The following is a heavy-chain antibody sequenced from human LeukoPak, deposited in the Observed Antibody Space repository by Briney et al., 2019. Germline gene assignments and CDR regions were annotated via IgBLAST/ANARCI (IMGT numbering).Heavy chain of an antibody. CDR2: IRSKASSYTT. J-gene: IGHJ4*02. D-gene: IGHD2-15*01. Sequence: GGSLRLSCAASGFTFSGSAMHWVRQASGKGLEWVGRIRSKASSYTTAYAASVKGRFTISRDDSKNAAYLQMNSLKTEDTAVYYCTVNYCSGATCYMYWGQGTLVTVSS. CDR3: TVNYCSGATCYMY. V-gene: IGHV3-73*01. CDR1: GFTFSGSA.